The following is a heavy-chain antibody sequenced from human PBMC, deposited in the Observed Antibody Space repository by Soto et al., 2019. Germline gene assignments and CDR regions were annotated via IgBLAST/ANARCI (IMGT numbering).Heavy chain of an antibody. D-gene: IGHD5-18*01. J-gene: IGHJ3*02. CDR1: TDSFNDYY. CDR3: ARDVGIHDAFDI. Sequence: SETLSLTCTVSTDSFNDYYWSWIRQPPGKGLEWIGSIYHTVNTNYNPSLESRVSISVDTSKIQFSLSLSSVTAADTAVYYCARDVGIHDAFDIWGQGTLVTVSS. V-gene: IGHV4-59*13. CDR2: IYHTVNT.